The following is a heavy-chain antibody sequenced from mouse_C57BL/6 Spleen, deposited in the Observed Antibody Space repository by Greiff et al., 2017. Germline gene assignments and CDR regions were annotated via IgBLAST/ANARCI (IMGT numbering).Heavy chain of an antibody. Sequence: EVMLVESGGDLVKPGGSLKLSCAASGFTFSSYGMSWVRQTPDKRLEWVATISSGGSDTYYPDSVKGRFTISRDNAKNTLYLQMSSLKSEDTAMYYCARGGNFYFDYWGQGTTLTVSS. D-gene: IGHD2-1*01. J-gene: IGHJ2*01. CDR3: ARGGNFYFDY. CDR1: GFTFSSYG. CDR2: ISSGGSDT. V-gene: IGHV5-6*02.